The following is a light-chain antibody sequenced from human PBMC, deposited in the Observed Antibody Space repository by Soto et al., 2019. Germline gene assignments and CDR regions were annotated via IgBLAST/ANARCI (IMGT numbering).Light chain of an antibody. J-gene: IGKJ4*01. CDR1: QDISNY. CDR2: DAS. V-gene: IGKV1-33*01. Sequence: DIQMTQSPSSLSASVGDRVTITCQASQDISNYLNWYQQKPGKAPKLLIYDASNLETGAPSRFSGSGSGTDFTFTISCLQPEDIATYYCQQYDNLRGLTFGGGTKVEIK. CDR3: QQYDNLRGLT.